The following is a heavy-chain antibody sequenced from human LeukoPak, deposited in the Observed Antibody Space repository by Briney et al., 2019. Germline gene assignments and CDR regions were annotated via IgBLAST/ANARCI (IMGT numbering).Heavy chain of an antibody. CDR1: GFTFSSYA. CDR2: ISGSGGST. Sequence: GGSLRLSCAASGFTFSSYAMSWVRQVPGKGLEWVSAISGSGGSTYYADSVKGRFTISRDNSKNTLYLQMNSLRAEDTAVYYCAKDLAHYAYCGGDCYSRDWFGPGGQGPLVTVSS. J-gene: IGHJ5*02. D-gene: IGHD2-21*02. V-gene: IGHV3-23*01. CDR3: AKDLAHYAYCGGDCYSRDWFGP.